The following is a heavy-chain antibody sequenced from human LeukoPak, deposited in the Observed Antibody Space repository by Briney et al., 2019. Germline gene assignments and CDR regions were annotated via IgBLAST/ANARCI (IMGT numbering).Heavy chain of an antibody. D-gene: IGHD5-18*01. J-gene: IGHJ6*02. V-gene: IGHV3-23*01. CDR3: AKDLSGYSYGPIPYYYYGMDV. CDR1: GFTFSSYW. CDR2: ISGSGGST. Sequence: PGGSLRLSCAASGFTFSSYWMSWVRQAPGKGLEWVSAISGSGGSTYYADSVKGRFTISRDNSKNTLYLQMNSLRAEDTAVYYCAKDLSGYSYGPIPYYYYGMDVWGQGTTVTVSS.